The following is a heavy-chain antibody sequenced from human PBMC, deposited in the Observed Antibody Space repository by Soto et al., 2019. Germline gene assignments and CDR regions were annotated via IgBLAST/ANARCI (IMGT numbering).Heavy chain of an antibody. CDR1: GFSFSGYA. J-gene: IGHJ4*02. D-gene: IGHD6-19*01. V-gene: IGHV3-30*18. Sequence: PGGSLRLSCAASGFSFSGYAMHWVRQAPGKGLEWVAVISYDGTDKYYIDSVKGRFTISKDSSKNTLHLQMNSLRAEDTAVYYCVKFPGIAMSRTAGEDHWGQGTLVTVSS. CDR2: ISYDGTDK. CDR3: VKFPGIAMSRTAGEDH.